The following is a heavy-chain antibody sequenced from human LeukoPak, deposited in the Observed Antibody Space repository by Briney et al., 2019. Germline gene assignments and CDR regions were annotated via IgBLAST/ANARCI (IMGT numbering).Heavy chain of an antibody. CDR1: GFTFSSYG. CDR3: AREGPYCSGGSCHYYYYYGMDV. Sequence: GGSLRLSCAASGFTFSSYGMHWVRQAPGKGMEWVAVIWYDGSNKYYADSVKGRFTISRDNSKNTLYLQMNSLRAEDTAVYYCAREGPYCSGGSCHYYYYYGMDVWGQGTTVTVSS. CDR2: IWYDGSNK. V-gene: IGHV3-33*01. J-gene: IGHJ6*02. D-gene: IGHD2-15*01.